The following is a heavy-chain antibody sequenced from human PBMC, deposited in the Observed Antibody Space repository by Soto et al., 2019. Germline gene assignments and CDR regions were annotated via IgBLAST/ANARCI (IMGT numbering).Heavy chain of an antibody. D-gene: IGHD2-21*02. V-gene: IGHV1-46*01. Sequence: ASVKVSCKASGYTFTSYYMHWVRQAPGQGLEWMGIINPSCGSTSYAQKFQGRVTMTRDTSTSTVYMELSSLRSEDTAVYYCARDPCGGDCYLDYWGQGTLVTVS. CDR1: GYTFTSYY. CDR2: INPSCGST. J-gene: IGHJ4*02. CDR3: ARDPCGGDCYLDY.